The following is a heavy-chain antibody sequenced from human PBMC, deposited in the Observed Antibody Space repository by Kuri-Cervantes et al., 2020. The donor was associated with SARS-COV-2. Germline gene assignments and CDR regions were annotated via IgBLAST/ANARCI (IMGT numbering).Heavy chain of an antibody. Sequence: SETLSLTCAVYGGSFSGYYWSWMRQSPGKELEWIGEINHSGSTNYNPSLKSRVTISVDTSKNQFSLKLSSVTAADTAVYYCARGITIFGLQEYYYYGMDVWGQGITVTVSS. CDR3: ARGITIFGLQEYYYYGMDV. J-gene: IGHJ6*02. CDR1: GGSFSGYY. D-gene: IGHD3-3*01. CDR2: INHSGST. V-gene: IGHV4-34*01.